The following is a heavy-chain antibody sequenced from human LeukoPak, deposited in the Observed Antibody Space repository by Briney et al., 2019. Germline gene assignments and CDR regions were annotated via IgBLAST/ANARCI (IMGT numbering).Heavy chain of an antibody. J-gene: IGHJ4*02. D-gene: IGHD6-19*01. CDR1: GFTFSSYW. Sequence: QAGGSLRLSCAASGFTFSSYWMTWVRQAPGEGLEWVANIKQDGNEKYYVDSVRGRFTISRDNAKNSLYLQMNSLRAEDTAAYYCARDNPTSGWNYWGQGTLVTVSS. CDR3: ARDNPTSGWNY. CDR2: IKQDGNEK. V-gene: IGHV3-7*03.